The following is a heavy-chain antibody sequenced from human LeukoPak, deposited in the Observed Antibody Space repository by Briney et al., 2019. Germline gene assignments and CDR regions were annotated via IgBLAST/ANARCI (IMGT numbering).Heavy chain of an antibody. D-gene: IGHD3-10*01. J-gene: IGHJ6*02. CDR2: ISLSGGTTI. CDR1: GFTFSSYS. CDR3: AKARRSDSGSYPYYYYGMDV. Sequence: GGSLRLSCEASGFTFSSYSMNWVRQAPGKGLEWVSFISLSGGTTIYYADSLKGRITISRDNAKTSLYLQMNSLRAEDTAVYYCAKARRSDSGSYPYYYYGMDVWGQGTTVTVSS. V-gene: IGHV3-48*01.